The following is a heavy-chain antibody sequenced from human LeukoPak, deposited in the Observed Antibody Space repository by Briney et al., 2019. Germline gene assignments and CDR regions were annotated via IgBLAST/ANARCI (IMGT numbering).Heavy chain of an antibody. CDR3: ASYPIAAARDNDY. D-gene: IGHD6-13*01. Sequence: GGSLRLSCAASGFTFSSYSMNWVRQAPGKGLEWVSSISSSSSYIYYADSVKGRFTISRDNAKNSLYLPMNSLRAEDTAVYYCASYPIAAARDNDYWGQGTLVTVSS. V-gene: IGHV3-21*01. CDR1: GFTFSSYS. CDR2: ISSSSSYI. J-gene: IGHJ4*02.